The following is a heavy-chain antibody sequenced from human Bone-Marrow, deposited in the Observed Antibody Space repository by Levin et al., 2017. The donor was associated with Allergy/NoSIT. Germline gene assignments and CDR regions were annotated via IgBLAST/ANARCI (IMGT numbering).Heavy chain of an antibody. D-gene: IGHD3-3*01. CDR3: AHTIASFGVAIPYSFDI. CDR1: GFSLSTTGVG. Sequence: NVSGPTLVKPTQTLTLTCSFSGFSLSTTGVGVAWIRQPPGKALEWLALIYWDDDKRYRPSLRSRLTVTKDTSKNQVVLTMTHMAPVDTATYYCAHTIASFGVAIPYSFDIWGQGTTVTVSS. CDR2: IYWDDDK. V-gene: IGHV2-5*02. J-gene: IGHJ6*02.